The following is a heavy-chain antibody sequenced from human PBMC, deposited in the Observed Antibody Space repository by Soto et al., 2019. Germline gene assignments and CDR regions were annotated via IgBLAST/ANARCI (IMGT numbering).Heavy chain of an antibody. D-gene: IGHD6-13*01. CDR1: GGSVSNYY. V-gene: IGHV4-59*08. Sequence: SETLSLTCTVSGGSVSNYYWNWLRQPPGKGLEWIGYIDYSGRTNYNPSLKSRVTISVDTSKNQFSLKLSSVTAADTAVYYCARHRDSDSWLKWFDPWGQGTLVTVSS. J-gene: IGHJ5*02. CDR2: IDYSGRT. CDR3: ARHRDSDSWLKWFDP.